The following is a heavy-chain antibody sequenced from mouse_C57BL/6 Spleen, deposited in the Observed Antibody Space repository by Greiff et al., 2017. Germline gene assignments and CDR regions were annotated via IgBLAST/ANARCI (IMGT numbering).Heavy chain of an antibody. CDR3: ARSGLRGGYYFDY. J-gene: IGHJ2*01. CDR2: INPGSGGT. CDR1: GYAFTNYL. V-gene: IGHV1-54*01. Sequence: QVQLQQSGAELVRPGTSVKVSCKASGYAFTNYLIEWVKQRPGQGLEWIGVINPGSGGTNYNEKFKGKATLTADKSSSTAYMQLSSLTSEDSAVYFCARSGLRGGYYFDYWGQGTTLTVSS. D-gene: IGHD1-1*01.